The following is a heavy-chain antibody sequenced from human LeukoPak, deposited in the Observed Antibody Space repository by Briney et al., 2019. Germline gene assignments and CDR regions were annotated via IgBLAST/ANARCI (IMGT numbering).Heavy chain of an antibody. Sequence: GGSLRLSCAASGFTFSSYAMSWVRQAPGKGLEWVAVIWYDGSKTYYADSVKGRFTISRDNSKNTLYLQMSSLSAGDTAVYYCARDRYYGSENYYYYYYMDVWGKGTTVTVSS. CDR3: ARDRYYGSENYYYYYYMDV. D-gene: IGHD3-10*01. J-gene: IGHJ6*03. V-gene: IGHV3-33*08. CDR2: IWYDGSKT. CDR1: GFTFSSYA.